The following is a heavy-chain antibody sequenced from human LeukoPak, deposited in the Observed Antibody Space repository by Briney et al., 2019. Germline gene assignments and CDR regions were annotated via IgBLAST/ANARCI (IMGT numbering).Heavy chain of an antibody. Sequence: GGSLRLSCAASGFTFTDYWMSWVRQAPGKGLEWVANIKRDGSEKYYVDSVKGRFTISRDNAKNSLYLQMNSLRAEDTALYYCAKPRRYDVWYFDLWGRGTLVTVSS. D-gene: IGHD1-1*01. V-gene: IGHV3-7*03. J-gene: IGHJ2*01. CDR2: IKRDGSEK. CDR1: GFTFTDYW. CDR3: AKPRRYDVWYFDL.